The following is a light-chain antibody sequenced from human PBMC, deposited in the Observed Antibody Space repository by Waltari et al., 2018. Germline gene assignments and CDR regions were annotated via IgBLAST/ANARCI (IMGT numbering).Light chain of an antibody. CDR1: SGDIGAYNS. J-gene: IGLJ2*01. CDR3: NSFAGSDTVV. V-gene: IGLV2-8*01. CDR2: DVN. Sequence: QSALTQPPSASGSPGLSITISCTGTSGDIGAYNSVNWYRQHPGKVPKLMIYDVNRRPSGVPDRFSGSKSGNTASRTVSGLQPEDEAVYYCNSFAGSDTVVFGGGTTLTVL.